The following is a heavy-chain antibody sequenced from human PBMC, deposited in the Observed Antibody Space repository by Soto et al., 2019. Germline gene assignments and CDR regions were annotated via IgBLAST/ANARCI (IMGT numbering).Heavy chain of an antibody. CDR2: ISGSGSGT. V-gene: IGHV3-23*01. CDR1: GITFTKYA. J-gene: IGHJ3*02. D-gene: IGHD4-17*01. CDR3: VGDYGGLEGFDI. Sequence: EVQLLESGGGLVQPGGSLRLSCAASGITFTKYAMAWVRQAPEKGLEWVSGISGSGSGTYYADSVKGRFTISRDNSKITLFLQMNSLRAEDTAKYYCVGDYGGLEGFDIWGQGTMVTVSS.